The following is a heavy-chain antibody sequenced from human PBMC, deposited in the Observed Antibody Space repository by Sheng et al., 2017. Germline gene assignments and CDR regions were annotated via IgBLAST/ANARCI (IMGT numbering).Heavy chain of an antibody. J-gene: IGHJ3*02. V-gene: IGHV1-18*01. CDR3: AIGTMVPDHDAFDI. D-gene: IGHD3-10*01. Sequence: QVQLVQSGAEVKRPGASVNVSCKASGYNFTIFGITWVRQAPGQGLEWLDWISTYNGNTNYAQKVQGRVTMTKDTSTTTAYMDLRGLTSDDTAVYYCAIGTMVPDHDAFDIWGQGTMVTVS. CDR1: GYNFTIFG. CDR2: ISTYNGNT.